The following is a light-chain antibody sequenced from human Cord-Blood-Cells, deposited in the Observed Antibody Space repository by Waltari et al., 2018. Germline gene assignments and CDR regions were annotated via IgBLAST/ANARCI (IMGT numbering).Light chain of an antibody. V-gene: IGLV2-8*01. J-gene: IGLJ2*01. CDR2: ECS. CDR3: SSYAGSNNLV. CDR1: SSDVGGYNY. Sequence: QSALTQPPSASGSPGQSVTISCTGTSSDVGGYNYVSWYQQHPGKAPKLMIYECSKRPSGVRVRFSGSKSGNTASLTVSGLQAEDEADYYCSSYAGSNNLVFGGGTKLTVL.